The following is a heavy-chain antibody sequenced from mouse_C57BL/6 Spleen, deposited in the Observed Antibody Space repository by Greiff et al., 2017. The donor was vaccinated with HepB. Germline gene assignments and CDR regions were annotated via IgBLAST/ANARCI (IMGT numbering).Heavy chain of an antibody. CDR1: GYSITSGYY. CDR2: ISYDGSN. CDR3: ARDGYLYAMDY. J-gene: IGHJ4*01. Sequence: DVKLQESGPGLVKPSQSLSLTCSVTGYSITSGYYWNWIRQFPGNKLEWMGYISYDGSNNYNPSLKNRISITRDTSKNQFFLKLNSVTTEDTATYYCARDGYLYAMDYWGQGTSVTVSS. V-gene: IGHV3-6*01. D-gene: IGHD2-3*01.